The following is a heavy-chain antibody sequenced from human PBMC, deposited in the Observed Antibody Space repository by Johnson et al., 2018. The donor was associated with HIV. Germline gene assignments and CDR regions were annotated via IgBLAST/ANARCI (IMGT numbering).Heavy chain of an antibody. D-gene: IGHD2-8*02. CDR2: ISYDGSNK. V-gene: IGHV3-30-3*01. CDR3: ARDNEDIVLVGAFDI. Sequence: QVQLVESGGGVVQPGRSLRLSCPASGFTFSSYAMHWVRQAPGKGLEWVAVISYDGSNKYYADSVKGRFTISRDNSKNTLYLQMNRLRAEDTAVYYCARDNEDIVLVGAFDIWGQGTMVTVSS. J-gene: IGHJ3*02. CDR1: GFTFSSYA.